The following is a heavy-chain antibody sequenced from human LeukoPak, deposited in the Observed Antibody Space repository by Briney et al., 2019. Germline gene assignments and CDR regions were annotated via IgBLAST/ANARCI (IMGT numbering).Heavy chain of an antibody. CDR2: ISGSGGST. D-gene: IGHD3-10*01. CDR3: AKDLGDTMVRGVIISYYYYYMDV. V-gene: IGHV3-23*01. J-gene: IGHJ6*03. CDR1: GFTFSSYA. Sequence: GGSLRLSCAASGFTFSSYAMSWVRQAPGKGLEWVSAISGSGGSTYYADSVNGRFTISRDNSKNTLYLQMNSLRAEDTAVYYCAKDLGDTMVRGVIISYYYYYMDVWGKGTTVTVSS.